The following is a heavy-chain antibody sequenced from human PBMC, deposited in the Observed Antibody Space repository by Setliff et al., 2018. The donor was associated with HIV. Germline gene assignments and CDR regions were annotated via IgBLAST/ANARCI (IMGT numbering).Heavy chain of an antibody. J-gene: IGHJ4*02. V-gene: IGHV3-48*04. D-gene: IGHD2-2*01. Sequence: GGSLRLSCAASGFTLSSHSMSWVRQAPGKGLEWISYISSSSSTIYYADSVKGRFTISRDNAKNSLYLQMNSLRAEDTAVYYCASHFGYCSSTSCEGHWGQGALVTVSS. CDR3: ASHFGYCSSTSCEGH. CDR1: GFTLSSHS. CDR2: ISSSSSTI.